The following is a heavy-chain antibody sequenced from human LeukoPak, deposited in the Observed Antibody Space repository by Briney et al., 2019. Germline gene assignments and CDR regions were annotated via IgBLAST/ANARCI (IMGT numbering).Heavy chain of an antibody. Sequence: PSETLSLTCTVSGGSISSSSYYWGWIRQPPGKGLEWIGSIYYSGSTYYNPSLKSRVTISVDTSKNQFSLKLSSVTAADTAVYYCARAPATAYLNFDYWGQGTLVTVSS. CDR1: GGSISSSSYY. J-gene: IGHJ4*02. D-gene: IGHD1-26*01. CDR3: ARAPATAYLNFDY. V-gene: IGHV4-39*07. CDR2: IYYSGST.